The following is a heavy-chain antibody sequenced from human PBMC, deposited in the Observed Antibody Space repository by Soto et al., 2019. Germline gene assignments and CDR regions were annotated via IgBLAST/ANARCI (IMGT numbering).Heavy chain of an antibody. D-gene: IGHD3-16*02. CDR1: GFSLSTSGVG. CDR3: AIRGARLRLGELSFFDY. J-gene: IGHJ4*02. Sequence: SGPTLVKPTQTLTLTYTFSGFSLSTSGVGVGWIRQPPGKALEWLALIYWDDDKRYSPSLKSRLTITKDTSKNQVVLTMTNMDPVDPTTYYCAIRGARLRLGELSFFDYWGQGTLVTVSS. V-gene: IGHV2-5*02. CDR2: IYWDDDK.